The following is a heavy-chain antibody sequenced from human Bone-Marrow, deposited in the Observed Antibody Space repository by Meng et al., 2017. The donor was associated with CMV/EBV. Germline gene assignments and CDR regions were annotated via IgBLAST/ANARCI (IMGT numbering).Heavy chain of an antibody. Sequence: CAVYGGSFSGHFWTWIRQAPEKGLEWIAEISDSGSTNYNPSLKSRVTMSVDTSKSQFSLKVTSVTAADTAVYYCARRSRNGSGWYVDYWGQGTLVTVSS. CDR2: ISDSGST. J-gene: IGHJ4*02. D-gene: IGHD6-19*01. CDR3: ARRSRNGSGWYVDY. CDR1: GGSFSGHF. V-gene: IGHV4-34*01.